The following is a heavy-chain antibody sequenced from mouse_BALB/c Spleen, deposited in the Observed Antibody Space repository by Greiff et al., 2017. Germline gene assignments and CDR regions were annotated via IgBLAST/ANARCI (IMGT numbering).Heavy chain of an antibody. CDR2: ISDGGSYT. J-gene: IGHJ2*01. CDR3: ASGGWSYFDY. D-gene: IGHD2-3*01. V-gene: IGHV5-4*02. Sequence: EVQLVESGGGLVKPGGSLKLSCAASGFTFSDYYMYWVRQTPEKRLEWVATISDGGSYTYYPDSVKGRFTISRDNAKNNLYLQMSSLKSEDTAMYYCASGGWSYFDYWGQGTTLTVSS. CDR1: GFTFSDYY.